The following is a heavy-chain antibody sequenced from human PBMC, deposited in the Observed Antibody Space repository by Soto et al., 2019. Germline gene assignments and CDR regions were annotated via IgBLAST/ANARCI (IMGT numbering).Heavy chain of an antibody. J-gene: IGHJ4*02. CDR3: ARGIGGYCSGGSCPNFDY. D-gene: IGHD2-15*01. Sequence: QVQLVESGGGVVQPGRSLRLSCAASGFTFSSYGMHWVRQAPGKGLEWVAGIWYDGSNKYYADSVKGRFTISRDNSKNRLYLELNSLRAEDTAEYYCARGIGGYCSGGSCPNFDYWGQGTLVTVSS. CDR2: IWYDGSNK. CDR1: GFTFSSYG. V-gene: IGHV3-33*01.